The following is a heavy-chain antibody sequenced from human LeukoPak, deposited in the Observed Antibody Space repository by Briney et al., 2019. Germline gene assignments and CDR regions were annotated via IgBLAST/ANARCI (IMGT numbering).Heavy chain of an antibody. J-gene: IGHJ5*02. CDR3: ARPELGYCSSTSCDEVWFDP. V-gene: IGHV1-69*13. CDR2: IIPIFGTA. D-gene: IGHD2-2*01. CDR1: GGTFSSYA. Sequence: ASVKVSCKASGGTFSSYAISWVRQAPGQGLEWMGGIIPIFGTANYAQKFQGRVTITADESTSTAYMELSSLRSEDTAVYYCARPELGYCSSTSCDEVWFDPWGQGTLLTVSS.